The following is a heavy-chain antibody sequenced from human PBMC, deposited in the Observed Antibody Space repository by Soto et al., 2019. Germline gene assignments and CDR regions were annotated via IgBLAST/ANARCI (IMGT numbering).Heavy chain of an antibody. CDR3: AMGKAIDAEIYNWFVL. D-gene: IGHD2-2*01. CDR2: INHNSGGT. Sequence: QVQPVQSGAEVKKPGASVKISCKASGHTFTGYYIHWVRQSPGQGLEWMGWINHNSGGTDYGQKFQVRVTMTRDTFIRTVYMELTRLRSAATAVYDCAMGKAIDAEIYNWFVLWGQGALVTVSS. V-gene: IGHV1-2*02. J-gene: IGHJ5*02. CDR1: GHTFTGYY.